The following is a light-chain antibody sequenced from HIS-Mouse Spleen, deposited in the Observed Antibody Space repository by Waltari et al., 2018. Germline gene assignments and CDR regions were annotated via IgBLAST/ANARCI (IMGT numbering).Light chain of an antibody. Sequence: QSALTQPASVSGSPGQSITISCTGTSSDGGGYNYVSWYQQHPGKAPKLMIYDVSNRPSGVSNRFSGSKSGNTASLTISGLQAEDEADYYCSSYTSSSVVFGTGTKVTVL. CDR2: DVS. J-gene: IGLJ1*01. V-gene: IGLV2-14*03. CDR1: SSDGGGYNY. CDR3: SSYTSSSVV.